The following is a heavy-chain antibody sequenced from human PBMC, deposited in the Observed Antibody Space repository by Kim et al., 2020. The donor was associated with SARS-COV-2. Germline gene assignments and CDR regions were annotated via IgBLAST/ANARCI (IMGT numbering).Heavy chain of an antibody. V-gene: IGHV1-18*01. J-gene: IGHJ4*02. CDR3: ATYGSGSYYNVLPFDY. D-gene: IGHD3-10*01. Sequence: KLQGRVTMTTDTSTSTAYMELRSLRSDDTAVYYCATYGSGSYYNVLPFDYWGQGTLVTVSS.